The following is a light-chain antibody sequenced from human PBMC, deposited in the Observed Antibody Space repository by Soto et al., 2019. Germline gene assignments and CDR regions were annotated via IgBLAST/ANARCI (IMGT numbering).Light chain of an antibody. CDR2: GAS. J-gene: IGKJ4*01. CDR1: QDINSW. CDR3: QQTNSFPLP. V-gene: IGKV1-12*01. Sequence: DIQMTKSPPSVSTSVGDTVTVTWRASQDINSWLAWYQQKPGRAPNLLIYGASDLQSGVPSRFSGSGSGTDFTLTISSLQPEDFATYYCQQTNSFPLPFGGGTKVDI.